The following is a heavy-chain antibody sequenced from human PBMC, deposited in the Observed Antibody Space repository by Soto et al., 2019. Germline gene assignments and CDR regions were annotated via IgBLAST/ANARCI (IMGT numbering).Heavy chain of an antibody. Sequence: ASVKVSCKASGYTFTGYYMHWVRQAPGQGLEWMGWINPNSGGTNYAQKFQGWVTMTRDTSISTAYMELSRLRSDDTAVYYCARARYCISTSCHGYYYYGMDVWGQGTTVTVSS. V-gene: IGHV1-2*04. J-gene: IGHJ6*02. D-gene: IGHD2-2*01. CDR3: ARARYCISTSCHGYYYYGMDV. CDR2: INPNSGGT. CDR1: GYTFTGYY.